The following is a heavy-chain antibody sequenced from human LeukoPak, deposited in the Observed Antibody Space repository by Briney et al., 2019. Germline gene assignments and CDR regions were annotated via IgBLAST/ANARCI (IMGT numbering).Heavy chain of an antibody. D-gene: IGHD4-17*01. CDR2: IFPGDSDT. V-gene: IGHV5-51*01. Sequence: GESLKVSCKGSGYSFTSYWIGWVRQMPGKGLEWMGIIFPGDSDTRYSPSFQGQVTISADKSITTAYLQWSSLKASDTAMYYCARRLDYGDYDYWGQGTLVTVSS. J-gene: IGHJ4*02. CDR3: ARRLDYGDYDY. CDR1: GYSFTSYW.